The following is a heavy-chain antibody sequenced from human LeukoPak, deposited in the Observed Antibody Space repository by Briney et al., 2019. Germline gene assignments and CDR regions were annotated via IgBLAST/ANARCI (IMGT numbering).Heavy chain of an antibody. CDR1: GYSFTSYW. Sequence: GVSRRISCKGSGYSFTSYWISWVRQMPGKGLEWMGRIDHSDSYTNYSPSFQGHVTISADKSISTAYLQWSSLKASDTAMYYCARRVKLGYCSSTSCFTLPDAFDIWGQGTMVTVSS. CDR3: ARRVKLGYCSSTSCFTLPDAFDI. J-gene: IGHJ3*02. V-gene: IGHV5-10-1*01. D-gene: IGHD2-2*02. CDR2: IDHSDSYT.